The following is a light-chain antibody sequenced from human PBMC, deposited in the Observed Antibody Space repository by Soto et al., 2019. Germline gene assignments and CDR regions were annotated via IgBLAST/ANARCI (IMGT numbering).Light chain of an antibody. CDR3: QQYYSTPLT. CDR1: QSVLYSSNNKNY. Sequence: DIVMTQSPDSLAVSLGERATINCKSSQSVLYSSNNKNYLARYQQKAGQPPKLLIYRASTRESGVPDRFSGSGSGTDFTLTISSLQAEDVAVYYCQQYYSTPLTFGQGTKVEIK. J-gene: IGKJ1*01. V-gene: IGKV4-1*01. CDR2: RAS.